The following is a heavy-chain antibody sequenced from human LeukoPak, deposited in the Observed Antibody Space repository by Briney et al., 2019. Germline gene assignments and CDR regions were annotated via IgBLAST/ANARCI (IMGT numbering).Heavy chain of an antibody. CDR1: QFTFSNYS. D-gene: IGHD2-15*01. V-gene: IGHV3-23*01. CDR2: ISGSGNTT. Sequence: GGSLRLSCAASQFTFSNYSMSWVRQAPGKGLEWVSAISGSGNTTYFGDSVTGRFTISRDNPKNTVYLQMNSLSAEDTAVYYCAKGPAPYCSGGSCYSPHWYFDLWGRGTLVTVSS. J-gene: IGHJ2*01. CDR3: AKGPAPYCSGGSCYSPHWYFDL.